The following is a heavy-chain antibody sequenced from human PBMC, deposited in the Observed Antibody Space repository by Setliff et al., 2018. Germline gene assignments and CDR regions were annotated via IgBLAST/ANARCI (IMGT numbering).Heavy chain of an antibody. V-gene: IGHV1-46*01. CDR2: INTGGGSA. D-gene: IGHD2-15*01. Sequence: ASVKVSCKASGYTFTSYYMYWVRQAPGQGLEWMGTINTGGGSASLVDQFQARVTITTDTSTTTAYMELRSLTSEDTAVYYCSISTLSLCSGGNCPNAFDIWGQGTLVTVSS. CDR3: SISTLSLCSGGNCPNAFDI. J-gene: IGHJ3*02. CDR1: GYTFTSYY.